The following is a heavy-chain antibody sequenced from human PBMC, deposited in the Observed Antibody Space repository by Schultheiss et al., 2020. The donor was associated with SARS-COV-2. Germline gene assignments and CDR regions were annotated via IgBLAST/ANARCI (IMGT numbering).Heavy chain of an antibody. V-gene: IGHV1-69*05. CDR1: GDTFSSYA. Sequence: SVKVSCKASGDTFSSYAISWVRQATGQGLEWVGGINPSFGTANYAQKFQGRVTITTDESTSTAYMELSSLRCEDTAVYYCARGSIAAAGNGWWFDPWGQGTLVTVSS. J-gene: IGHJ5*02. CDR2: INPSFGTA. CDR3: ARGSIAAAGNGWWFDP. D-gene: IGHD6-13*01.